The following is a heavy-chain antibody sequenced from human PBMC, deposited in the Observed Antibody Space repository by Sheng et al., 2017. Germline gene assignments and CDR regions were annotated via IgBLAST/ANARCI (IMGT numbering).Heavy chain of an antibody. Sequence: QVQLQESGPGLVKPSETLSLTCAVSGYSISSGYYWGWIRQPPGKGLEWIGSIYHSGSTYYNPSLKSRVTISVDTSKNQFSLKLSSVTAADTAVYYCARADCGGDCYAYYYYGMDVWGQGDHGHRL. V-gene: IGHV4-38-2*01. J-gene: IGHJ6*02. CDR1: GYSISSGYY. D-gene: IGHD2-21*01. CDR3: ARADCGGDCYAYYYYGMDV. CDR2: IYHSGST.